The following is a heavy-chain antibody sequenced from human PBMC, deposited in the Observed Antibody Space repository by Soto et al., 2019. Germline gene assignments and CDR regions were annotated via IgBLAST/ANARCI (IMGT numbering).Heavy chain of an antibody. CDR1: GYTFTSYG. CDR3: ARVNDILTGYYRGYYFDY. CDR2: ISAYNGNT. J-gene: IGHJ4*02. D-gene: IGHD3-9*01. Sequence: GASVKVSCKASGYTFTSYGISWVRQAPGQGLEWMGWISAYNGNTNYAQKLQGRVTMTTDTSTSTAYMELRSLRSDDTAVYYCARVNDILTGYYRGYYFDYWGQGTLVTVSS. V-gene: IGHV1-18*01.